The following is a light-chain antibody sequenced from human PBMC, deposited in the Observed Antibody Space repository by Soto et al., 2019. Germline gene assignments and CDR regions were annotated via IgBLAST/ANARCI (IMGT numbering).Light chain of an antibody. Sequence: DIQMTQSPSTLSASVGDRVTITCRASQSISSWLAWYQQKPGEAPKLLIYKASSLESGVPSRFSGSGAGTEFTLAIRSLQPDDFATYYCQQYNSYSPETFGPGTKVDIK. J-gene: IGKJ3*01. CDR3: QQYNSYSPET. CDR2: KAS. V-gene: IGKV1-5*03. CDR1: QSISSW.